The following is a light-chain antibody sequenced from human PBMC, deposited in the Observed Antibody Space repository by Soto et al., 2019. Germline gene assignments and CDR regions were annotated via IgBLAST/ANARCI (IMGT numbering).Light chain of an antibody. CDR3: SSYVTGNTVV. CDR1: SNDVGGHNS. V-gene: IGLV2-14*01. Sequence: QSGLTHPASVSRSPGQSITISGSGTSNDVGGHNSVCWYQQHPGKVPKLLIYEVTNRPWGVSYRFSGSKSGNTASLTISGLQAEDEADYYCSSYVTGNTVVFGGGTKVTVL. CDR2: EVT. J-gene: IGLJ3*02.